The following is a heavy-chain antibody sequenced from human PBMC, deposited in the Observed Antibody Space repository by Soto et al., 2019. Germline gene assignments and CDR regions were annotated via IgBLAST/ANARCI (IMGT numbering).Heavy chain of an antibody. V-gene: IGHV5-51*01. Sequence: GESLKISCKGFGYSFTNYWIDWVRQMPGKGLEWMGIIDPADSDIRYSPSFQGQVTISADKSISTAYLQWNSLKASDTAMYYCARRSKLYSPDDYWGQGTLVTVSS. CDR2: IDPADSDI. CDR1: GYSFTNYW. D-gene: IGHD5-18*01. J-gene: IGHJ4*01. CDR3: ARRSKLYSPDDY.